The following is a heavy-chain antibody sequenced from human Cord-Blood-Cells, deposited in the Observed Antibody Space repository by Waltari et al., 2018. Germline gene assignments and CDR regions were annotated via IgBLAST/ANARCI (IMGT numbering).Heavy chain of an antibody. CDR3: ARDWESSAYYYYYYMDV. V-gene: IGHV3-21*01. J-gene: IGHJ6*03. Sequence: EVQLVESGGGLVKPGGSLRLSCAASGFTFSSYTMNWVRQPPGKGLEWVSSISSSSSYIYYADSVKGRFTISRDNAKNSLYLQMNSLRAEDTAVYYCARDWESSAYYYYYYMDVWGKGTTVTVSS. D-gene: IGHD6-25*01. CDR2: ISSSSSYI. CDR1: GFTFSSYT.